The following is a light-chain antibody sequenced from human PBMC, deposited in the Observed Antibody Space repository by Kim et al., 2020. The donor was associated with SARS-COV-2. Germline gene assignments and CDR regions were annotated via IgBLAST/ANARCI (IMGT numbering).Light chain of an antibody. CDR2: KTS. J-gene: IGKJ5*01. V-gene: IGKV1-5*03. Sequence: DIQMTQSPSTLSASVGDRVTITCRASQSFSSWLAWYQQQSGKVPKLLIYKTSILESGFSSRFSRSGSGTEFTLTISILHPDDFATYYCQQYNNAPITFGQETRLVIK. CDR3: QQYNNAPIT. CDR1: QSFSSW.